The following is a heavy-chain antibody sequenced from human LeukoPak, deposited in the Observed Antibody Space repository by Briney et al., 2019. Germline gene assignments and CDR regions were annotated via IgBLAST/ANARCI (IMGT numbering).Heavy chain of an antibody. V-gene: IGHV3-21*01. CDR3: ARDLDY. CDR2: ISSSSSYI. J-gene: IGHJ4*02. Sequence: GGSLRLSCAASGFTFSSYSMNWVRQAPGKGLEWVSSISSSSSYIYHADSVKGRFTISRDNAKNSLYLQMNSLRAEDTAVYYCARDLDYWGQGTLVTVSS. CDR1: GFTFSSYS.